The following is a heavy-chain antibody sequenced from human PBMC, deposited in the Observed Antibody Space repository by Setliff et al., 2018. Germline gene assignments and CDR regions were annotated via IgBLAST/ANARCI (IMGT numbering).Heavy chain of an antibody. V-gene: IGHV1-2*06. Sequence: ASVKVSCKASGYTFTGYYMHWVRQAPGQGLEWMGRINPNSGGTNYAQKFQGRVTMTRDTSISTAYMELSRLRSDDTAVYYCARVRPPLRFLNWFDPWGQGTLVTVS. CDR1: GYTFTGYY. CDR3: ARVRPPLRFLNWFDP. CDR2: INPNSGGT. J-gene: IGHJ5*02. D-gene: IGHD3-3*01.